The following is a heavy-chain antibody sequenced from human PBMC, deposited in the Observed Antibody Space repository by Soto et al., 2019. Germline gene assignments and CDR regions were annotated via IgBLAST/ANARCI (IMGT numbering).Heavy chain of an antibody. CDR1: GYSFTSYW. D-gene: IGHD3-22*01. Sequence: PGESLKISCKGSGYSFTSYWISWVRQMPGKGLEWMGRIDPSDSYTNYSPSFQGHVTISADKSISTAYLQWSSLKASDTAMYYCARRDSSRTAFDPWGQGTLVTVSS. CDR2: IDPSDSYT. CDR3: ARRDSSRTAFDP. J-gene: IGHJ5*02. V-gene: IGHV5-10-1*01.